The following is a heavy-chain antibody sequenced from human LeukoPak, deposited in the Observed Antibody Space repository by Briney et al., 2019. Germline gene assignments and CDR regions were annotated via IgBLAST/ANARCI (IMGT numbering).Heavy chain of an antibody. V-gene: IGHV3-23*01. CDR1: GFTFSRYA. Sequence: PGGSLRLSCAASGFTFSRYAMRWVRQAAGKGREWVSSISVSGGSTYYADSVKGRFTISRDNSKNTLYMQMNSLRAEDTAVYYCAARPGGDYYDSSGYYFDYWGQGTLVTVSS. D-gene: IGHD3-22*01. J-gene: IGHJ4*02. CDR2: ISVSGGST. CDR3: AARPGGDYYDSSGYYFDY.